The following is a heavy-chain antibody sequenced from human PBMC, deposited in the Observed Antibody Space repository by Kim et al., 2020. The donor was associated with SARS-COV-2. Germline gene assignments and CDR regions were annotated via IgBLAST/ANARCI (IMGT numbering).Heavy chain of an antibody. CDR3: AKDGGYSGFPYFDY. D-gene: IGHD5-12*01. V-gene: IGHV3-30*18. J-gene: IGHJ4*02. Sequence: GGSLRLSCAASGFTFSSYGMHWVRQAPGKGLEWVAVISFDGSNKYYADSVKGRFTISRDISKNTLYLQMNSLRAEDTALYYCAKDGGYSGFPYFDYWGQGTLVTVSS. CDR2: ISFDGSNK. CDR1: GFTFSSYG.